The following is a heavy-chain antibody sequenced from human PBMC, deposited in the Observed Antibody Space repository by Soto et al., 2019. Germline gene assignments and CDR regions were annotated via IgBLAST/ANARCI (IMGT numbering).Heavy chain of an antibody. Sequence: SETLSLTCTVSGGSISSGGYYWSWIRQHPGKGLEWIGYIYYSGSTYYNPSLKSRVTISVDTSKNQFSLKLSSVAAADTAVYYCAREGNILTGSDAFDIWGQGTMVTVSS. V-gene: IGHV4-31*03. CDR2: IYYSGST. CDR1: GGSISSGGYY. J-gene: IGHJ3*02. CDR3: AREGNILTGSDAFDI. D-gene: IGHD3-9*01.